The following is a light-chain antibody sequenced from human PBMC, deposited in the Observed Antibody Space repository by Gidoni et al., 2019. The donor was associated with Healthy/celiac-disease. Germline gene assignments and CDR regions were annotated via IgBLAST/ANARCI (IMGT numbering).Light chain of an antibody. J-gene: IGLJ3*02. CDR2: DNN. CDR3: GTWDSSLSAWV. CDR1: SSNIGNNY. Sequence: QSVLAQPPSVSAAPGKNVTIACSGSSSNIGNNYVSWYQQLPGTAPKPLIYDNNKRPSGIPDRFSGSKSGTSATLCITGLQTGDEADYYCGTWDSSLSAWVFGGGTKLTVL. V-gene: IGLV1-51*01.